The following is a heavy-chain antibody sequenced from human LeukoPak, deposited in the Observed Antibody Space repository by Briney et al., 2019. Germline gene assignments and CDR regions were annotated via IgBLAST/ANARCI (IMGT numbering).Heavy chain of an antibody. V-gene: IGHV1-18*01. D-gene: IGHD5-18*01. CDR1: GYTFTNYG. CDR3: ARMTYSYVLEY. Sequence: ASVKVSCKASGYTFTNYGFTWVRQAPGQGLEWMGWINTHNGNTNYAQSLHGRVTMTTDTSTNTAYMEMRSLRSDDTAIYYCARMTYSYVLEYWGQGTQVIVSS. J-gene: IGHJ4*02. CDR2: INTHNGNT.